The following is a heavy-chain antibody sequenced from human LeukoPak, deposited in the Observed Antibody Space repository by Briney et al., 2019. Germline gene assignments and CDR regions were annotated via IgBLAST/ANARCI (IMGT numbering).Heavy chain of an antibody. CDR1: GFTVSSNY. Sequence: PGGSLRLSCAASGFTVSSNYMSWLRQAPGKGLEWVAVIYSGGSTYYADSVKGRFTISRHNSKNTLYLQMNSLRAEDTAVYYCARVFSWYSSGWLSYGMDVWGQGTTVTVSS. CDR2: IYSGGST. CDR3: ARVFSWYSSGWLSYGMDV. V-gene: IGHV3-53*04. J-gene: IGHJ6*02. D-gene: IGHD6-19*01.